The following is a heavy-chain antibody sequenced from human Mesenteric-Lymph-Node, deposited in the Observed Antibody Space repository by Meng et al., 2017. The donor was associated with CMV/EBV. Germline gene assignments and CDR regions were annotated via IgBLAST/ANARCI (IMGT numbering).Heavy chain of an antibody. V-gene: IGHV3-21*01. CDR2: ISSSSIYI. CDR1: GFTFSSYS. Sequence: GESLKISCAASGFTFSSYSMNWVRQAPGKGLEWVASISSSSIYIYYADSVRSRFTISRDNAKSSLYLQMNSLRAEDTAVYYCARRGGSILDYWGQGTLVTVSS. D-gene: IGHD1-26*01. J-gene: IGHJ4*02. CDR3: ARRGGSILDY.